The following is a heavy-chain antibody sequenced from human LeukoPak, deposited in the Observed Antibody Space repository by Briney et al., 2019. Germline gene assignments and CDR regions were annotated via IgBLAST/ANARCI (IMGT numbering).Heavy chain of an antibody. CDR3: AKSYYDYSTYYSYYFNL. CDR2: IYTDGST. V-gene: IGHV4-4*09. Sequence: SETLSLTCPVSGGSISSDYWRWIRQPPGRGLEWIGYIYTDGSTNYNPSLKSRVTISLDTSKNQFALKLSSVTAADTAVYYCAKSYYDYSTYYSYYFNLWGQGALVTVSS. CDR1: GGSISSDY. J-gene: IGHJ4*02. D-gene: IGHD3-22*01.